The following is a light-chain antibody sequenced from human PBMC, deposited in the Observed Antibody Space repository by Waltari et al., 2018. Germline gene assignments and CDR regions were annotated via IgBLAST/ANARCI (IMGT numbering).Light chain of an antibody. V-gene: IGLV2-11*01. CDR1: SSYVVGYNY. J-gene: IGLJ2*01. Sequence: QSALTQPRSVSGSPGQSVPISCPGTSSYVVGYNYVSWYQQHPGKAPKLMIYDVSKRPSGVPDRFSGSKSGNTASLTISGLQAEDEADYYCCSYAGSYVVFGGGTKLTVL. CDR2: DVS. CDR3: CSYAGSYVV.